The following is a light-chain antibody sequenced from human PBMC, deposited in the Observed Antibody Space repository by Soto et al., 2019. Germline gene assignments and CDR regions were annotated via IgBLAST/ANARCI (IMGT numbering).Light chain of an antibody. Sequence: EIVLTQSPGTLSLSPGERATLSCRASQSVSSSYLAWYQQKPGQAPRLLIYGASSRATGIPDRFSGRGSGTDFTLTISRLEPEDFAVYYCQQYGSSPVTFGQGTKLEIK. CDR2: GAS. CDR1: QSVSSSY. J-gene: IGKJ2*01. V-gene: IGKV3-20*01. CDR3: QQYGSSPVT.